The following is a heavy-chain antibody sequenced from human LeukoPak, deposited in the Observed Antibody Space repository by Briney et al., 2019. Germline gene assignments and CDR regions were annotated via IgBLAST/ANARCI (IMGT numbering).Heavy chain of an antibody. V-gene: IGHV4-59*08. D-gene: IGHD1-26*01. CDR1: GGSLTSSY. Sequence: PSETLSLTCTVSGGSLTSSYWSWIRQPPGKGLEWIGYIYYSGSTNYNPSLKSRFTISVDTSKNQFSLRLSSVTVADTAVYYCARHSGSYYSINYWGQGTLVTVSS. CDR2: IYYSGST. J-gene: IGHJ4*02. CDR3: ARHSGSYYSINY.